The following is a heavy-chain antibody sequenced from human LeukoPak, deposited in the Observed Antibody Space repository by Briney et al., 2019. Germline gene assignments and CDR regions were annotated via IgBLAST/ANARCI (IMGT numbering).Heavy chain of an antibody. CDR3: AREQQLGLVVDY. V-gene: IGHV4-39*07. Sequence: SETLSLTCTVSGGSISSSSYYWGWIRQPPGKGLEWIGSIYYSGSTYYNPSLKSRVTISVDTSKNQFSLKLSSVTAADTAVYYCAREQQLGLVVDYWGQGTLVTVSS. CDR1: GGSISSSSYY. J-gene: IGHJ4*02. CDR2: IYYSGST. D-gene: IGHD6-13*01.